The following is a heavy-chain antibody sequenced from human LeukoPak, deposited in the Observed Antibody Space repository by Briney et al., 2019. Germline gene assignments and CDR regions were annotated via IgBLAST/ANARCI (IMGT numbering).Heavy chain of an antibody. CDR3: ARTRLRRKDAFDI. J-gene: IGHJ3*02. CDR2: IYYSGST. D-gene: IGHD4-17*01. CDR1: GGSFSGYY. Sequence: PSETLSLTCAVYGGSFSGYYWSWIRQPPGKGLEWIGSIYYSGSTYYNPSLKSRVTISVDTSKNQFSLKLRSVTAADTAVYYCARTRLRRKDAFDIWGQGTMVTVSS. V-gene: IGHV4-34*01.